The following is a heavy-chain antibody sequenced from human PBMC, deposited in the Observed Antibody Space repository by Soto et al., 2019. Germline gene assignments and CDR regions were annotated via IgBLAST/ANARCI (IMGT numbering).Heavy chain of an antibody. CDR3: ARKSVVVTALDY. CDR2: INHSGST. D-gene: IGHD2-21*02. CDR1: CGSLSGYY. V-gene: IGHV4-34*01. Sequence: KPSETLSLTCAVYCGSLSGYYWSWIRQPPGKGLEGIGEINHSGSTNYNPSLKSRVTISVDTSKNQYSLKLSSVTAADTAVYYCARKSVVVTALDYWGQGPLVTVSS. J-gene: IGHJ4*02.